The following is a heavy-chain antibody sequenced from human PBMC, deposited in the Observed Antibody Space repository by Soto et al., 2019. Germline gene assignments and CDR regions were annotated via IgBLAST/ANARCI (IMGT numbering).Heavy chain of an antibody. D-gene: IGHD3-22*01. V-gene: IGHV3-23*01. CDR3: AKDHRVFHYDSSGYTYYFDY. CDR1: GFTFSSYA. Sequence: PGVSLRLSYAASGFTFSSYAMSWVRQAPGKGLEWVSAISGSGGSTYYADSVKGRFTISRDNSKNTLYLQMNSLRAEVTAVYYCAKDHRVFHYDSSGYTYYFDYWGQGT. J-gene: IGHJ4*02. CDR2: ISGSGGST.